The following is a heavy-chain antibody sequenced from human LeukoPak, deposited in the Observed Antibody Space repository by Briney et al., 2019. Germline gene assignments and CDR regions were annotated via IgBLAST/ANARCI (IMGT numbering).Heavy chain of an antibody. D-gene: IGHD2-2*01. CDR3: ARHQSREYQLLSSNNWFDP. Sequence: PSETLSLTCSVSGGSITSTSYYWGWIRQPPGKGLEWIGSIYYSGSTYYNPSLKSRVTISVDTSKNQFSLKLSSVTAADTAVYYCARHQSREYQLLSSNNWFDPWGQGTLVTVSS. J-gene: IGHJ5*02. V-gene: IGHV4-39*01. CDR2: IYYSGST. CDR1: GGSITSTSYY.